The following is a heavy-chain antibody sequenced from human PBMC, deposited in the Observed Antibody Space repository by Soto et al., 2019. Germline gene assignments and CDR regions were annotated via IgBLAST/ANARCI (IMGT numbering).Heavy chain of an antibody. CDR2: IYYSETT. CDR1: GGSISSGGYY. D-gene: IGHD2-21*01. Sequence: QVQLQESGPGLVKPSQTLPLTCTVSGGSISSGGYYWYWIRQHPGKGLEWIGYIYYSETTYYNPSLKNRVTISVDTSKNQFSLKLSSVTAADTAVYYCAASCVACGGFNYYGMDVWGQGTTVTVSS. V-gene: IGHV4-31*03. J-gene: IGHJ6*02. CDR3: AASCVACGGFNYYGMDV.